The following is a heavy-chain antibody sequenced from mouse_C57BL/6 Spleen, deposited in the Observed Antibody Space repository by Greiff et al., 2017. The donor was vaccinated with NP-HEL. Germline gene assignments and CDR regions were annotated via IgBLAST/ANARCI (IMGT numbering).Heavy chain of an antibody. Sequence: EVQGVESGGDLVKPGGSLKLSCAASGFTFSSYGMSWVRQTPDKRLEWVATISSGGSYTYYPDSVKGRFTISRDNAKNTLYLQMSSLKSEDTAMYYCASNWDDAMDYWGQGTSVTVSS. J-gene: IGHJ4*01. CDR3: ASNWDDAMDY. CDR2: ISSGGSYT. D-gene: IGHD4-1*01. CDR1: GFTFSSYG. V-gene: IGHV5-6*01.